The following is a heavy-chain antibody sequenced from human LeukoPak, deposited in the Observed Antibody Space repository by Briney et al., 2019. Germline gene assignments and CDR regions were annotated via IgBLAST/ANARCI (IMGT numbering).Heavy chain of an antibody. J-gene: IGHJ3*02. Sequence: GASVKVSCKASGYTFTSYYMHWVRQTPGQGLEWMGVINPSGGSTSYAQKFQGRVTMTEDTSTDTAYMELSSLRSEDTAAYSCATVGVRATLGNPFHIRGQGPMVNVS. D-gene: IGHD1-26*01. CDR1: GYTFTSYY. CDR3: ATVGVRATLGNPFHI. CDR2: INPSGGST. V-gene: IGHV1-46*01.